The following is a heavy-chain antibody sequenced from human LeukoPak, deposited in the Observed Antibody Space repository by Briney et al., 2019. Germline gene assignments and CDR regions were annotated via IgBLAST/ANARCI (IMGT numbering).Heavy chain of an antibody. V-gene: IGHV3-64*01. Sequence: GGSLRLSCAATGFSFSSYEMKWVRQAPGKGLEYVSAISSNGGRTYYANSVKGRFTISRDNSRNTLYLQMGSLRAEDMAVYYCATYYYDSGGFHFHHWGQGTLVTVSS. D-gene: IGHD3-22*01. CDR3: ATYYYDSGGFHFHH. CDR1: GFSFSSYE. CDR2: ISSNGGRT. J-gene: IGHJ1*01.